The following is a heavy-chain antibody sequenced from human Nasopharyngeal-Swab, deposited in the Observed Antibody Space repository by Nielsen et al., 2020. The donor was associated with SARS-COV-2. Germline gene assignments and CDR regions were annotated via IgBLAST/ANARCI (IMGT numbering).Heavy chain of an antibody. CDR2: IYTSGST. CDR1: GGSISSYY. Sequence: GSLRLSCTVSGGSISSYYWSWIRQPAGKGLEWIGRIYTSGSTNYNPSLKSRVTISVDTSKNQFSLKLSSVTAADTAVYYCARGAVAVRHFDYWGQGTLVTVSS. CDR3: ARGAVAVRHFDY. J-gene: IGHJ4*02. D-gene: IGHD6-19*01. V-gene: IGHV4-4*07.